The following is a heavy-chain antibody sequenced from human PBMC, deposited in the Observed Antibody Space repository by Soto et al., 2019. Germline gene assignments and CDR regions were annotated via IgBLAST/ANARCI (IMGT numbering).Heavy chain of an antibody. D-gene: IGHD6-19*01. J-gene: IGHJ4*02. Sequence: QVQLVQSGAEVKKPGSSVKVSCKASGGTFSSYAISWVRQAPGQGLEWMGGIIPIFGTANYAQKFHGRVTITADESTSTAYMELSSLRSEDTAVYYCATDREAVAGNLAPLDYWGQGTLVTVSS. CDR2: IIPIFGTA. V-gene: IGHV1-69*12. CDR3: ATDREAVAGNLAPLDY. CDR1: GGTFSSYA.